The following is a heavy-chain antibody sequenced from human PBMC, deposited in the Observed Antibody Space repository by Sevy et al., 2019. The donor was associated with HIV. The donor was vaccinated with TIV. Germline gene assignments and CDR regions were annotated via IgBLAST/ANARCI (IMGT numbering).Heavy chain of an antibody. Sequence: GGYLRLSCAASGFPFSMYWMYWVRQAPGKGLEWVATMNQDGGTKYYVDSVKGRFTISRDNAKNSLYLLMNSLRAEDTAIYYCVVYHSDGWAFGSWGQGTLVTVSS. CDR1: GFPFSMYW. CDR2: MNQDGGTK. D-gene: IGHD5-18*01. V-gene: IGHV3-7*03. J-gene: IGHJ5*02. CDR3: VVYHSDGWAFGS.